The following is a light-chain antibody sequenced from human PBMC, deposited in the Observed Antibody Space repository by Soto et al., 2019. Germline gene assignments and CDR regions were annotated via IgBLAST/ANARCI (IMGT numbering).Light chain of an antibody. J-gene: IGLJ1*01. CDR3: SSYTSTIQGV. V-gene: IGLV2-14*01. Sequence: QSALTQPASVSGSPGQSITISCTGTSSDVGGYNYVSWYQQHPGKAPKLMIYEVSNRPSGVSSRFSGSKSGNTASLTISGLQAEDEADYYCSSYTSTIQGVFGTGTKLTVL. CDR2: EVS. CDR1: SSDVGGYNY.